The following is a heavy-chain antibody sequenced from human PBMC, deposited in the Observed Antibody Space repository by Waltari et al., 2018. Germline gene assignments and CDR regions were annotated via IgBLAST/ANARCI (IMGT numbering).Heavy chain of an antibody. CDR1: GYIFSYYA. CDR3: AKDDYGDEYFQH. CDR2: ISYDGMNT. V-gene: IGHV3-30*18. J-gene: IGHJ1*01. D-gene: IGHD4-17*01. Sequence: QVHLVESGGDVVQPGRSLSLSCTASGYIFSYYAMHWVRQAPGKGLEWVALISYDGMNTKYTSSVEGRFTISRDNTKNTLFLQMNSLRVDDTAVYYCAKDDYGDEYFQHWGQGTLLIVSS.